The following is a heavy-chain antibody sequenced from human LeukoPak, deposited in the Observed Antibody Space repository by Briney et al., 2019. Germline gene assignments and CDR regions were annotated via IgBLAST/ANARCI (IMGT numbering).Heavy chain of an antibody. Sequence: GGSLRLSCAASGFTFSSYEMNWVRQAPGKGLEWVSYISRSGSTIYYADSVKGRFTISRDNAKNSLYLQMNSLRAEDTAVYYCARDRGYYHSPGDWDYWGQGTLVTVSS. CDR2: ISRSGSTI. V-gene: IGHV3-48*03. D-gene: IGHD3-22*01. CDR1: GFTFSSYE. J-gene: IGHJ4*02. CDR3: ARDRGYYHSPGDWDY.